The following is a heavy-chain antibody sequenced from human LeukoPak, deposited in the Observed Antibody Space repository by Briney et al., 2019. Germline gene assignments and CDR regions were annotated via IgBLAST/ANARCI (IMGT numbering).Heavy chain of an antibody. J-gene: IGHJ4*02. CDR1: GFTFSSYA. Sequence: LGGSLRLSCAASGFTFSSYAMSWVRQAPGKGLEWVSAISGSGGSTYYADSVKGRFTISRDNSKNTLYLQMNSLRAEDTAVYYCAKDRRYCSSTSCYTYFDYWGQGTLVTVSS. D-gene: IGHD2-2*02. CDR2: ISGSGGST. CDR3: AKDRRYCSSTSCYTYFDY. V-gene: IGHV3-23*01.